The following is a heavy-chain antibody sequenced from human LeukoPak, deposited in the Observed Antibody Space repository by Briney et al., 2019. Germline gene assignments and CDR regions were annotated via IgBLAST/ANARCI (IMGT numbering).Heavy chain of an antibody. J-gene: IGHJ4*02. V-gene: IGHV3-23*01. CDR2: ISGSGGST. D-gene: IGHD6-19*01. CDR3: AKDLAVAGIFDY. CDR1: GFTFSSYT. Sequence: GGSLRLSCAASGFTFSSYTMSWVRQAPGKGLEWVSAISGSGGSTYYADSVKGRFTISRDNSKNTLYLQMNSLRAEDTAVYYCAKDLAVAGIFDYWGQGTLVTVSS.